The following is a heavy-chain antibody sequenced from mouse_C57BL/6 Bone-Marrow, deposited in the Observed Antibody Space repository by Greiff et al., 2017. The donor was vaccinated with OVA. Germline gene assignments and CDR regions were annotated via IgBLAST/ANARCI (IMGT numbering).Heavy chain of an antibody. CDR2: ISSGGSYT. J-gene: IGHJ2*01. CDR1: GFTFSSYG. CDR3: ARLPWVDY. V-gene: IGHV5-6*01. Sequence: EVNVVESGGDLVKPGGSLKLSCAASGFTFSSYGMSWVRQTPDKRLEWVATISSGGSYTYYPDSVKGRFTISRDNAKNTLYLQMSSLKSEDTAMYYCARLPWVDYWGQGTTLTVSS.